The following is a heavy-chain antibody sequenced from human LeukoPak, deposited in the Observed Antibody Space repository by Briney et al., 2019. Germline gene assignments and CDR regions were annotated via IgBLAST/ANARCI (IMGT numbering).Heavy chain of an antibody. CDR3: ARAYDYVWGSYRYLDY. CDR1: GYTFSGHY. CDR2: INPDSGGT. V-gene: IGHV1-2*02. J-gene: IGHJ4*02. D-gene: IGHD3-16*02. Sequence: ASVKVSCKASGYTFSGHYMHWVRQAPGQGLEWMGWINPDSGGTNYAQKLQGRVTMTTDTSTSTAYMELRSLRSDDTAVYYCARAYDYVWGSYRYLDYWGQGTLVTVSS.